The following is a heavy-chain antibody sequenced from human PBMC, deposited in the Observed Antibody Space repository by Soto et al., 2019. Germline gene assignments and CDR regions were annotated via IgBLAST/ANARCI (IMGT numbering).Heavy chain of an antibody. Sequence: GGSLRLSCAASGFTFSSYGMHWVRQAPGKGLEWVAVISYDGSNKYYADSVKGRFTISRDNSKNTLYLQMNSLRAEDTAVYYCAKDPDIVVVPAAMLDYWGQGTLVTVSS. CDR2: ISYDGSNK. CDR1: GFTFSSYG. V-gene: IGHV3-30*18. CDR3: AKDPDIVVVPAAMLDY. J-gene: IGHJ4*02. D-gene: IGHD2-2*01.